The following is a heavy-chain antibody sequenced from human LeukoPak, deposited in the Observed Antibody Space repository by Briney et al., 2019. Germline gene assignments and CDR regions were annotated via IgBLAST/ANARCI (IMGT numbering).Heavy chain of an antibody. CDR1: GGSISSGGYY. Sequence: SETLSLTCIVSGGSISSGGYYWSWIRQHPGKGLEWIGYIYYSGSTYYNPSLKSRVTISVDTSKNQFSLKLSSVTAADTAVYYCARDRGSGSYYPAAYGMDVWGKGTTVTVSS. J-gene: IGHJ6*04. V-gene: IGHV4-31*03. D-gene: IGHD3-10*01. CDR2: IYYSGST. CDR3: ARDRGSGSYYPAAYGMDV.